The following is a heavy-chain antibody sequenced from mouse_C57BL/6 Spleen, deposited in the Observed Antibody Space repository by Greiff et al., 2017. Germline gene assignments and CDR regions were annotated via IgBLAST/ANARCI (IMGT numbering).Heavy chain of an antibody. J-gene: IGHJ2*01. D-gene: IGHD3-2*02. CDR3: ARGGDSSGYVDY. CDR2: IYPGSGNT. Sequence: VQLQQSGAELVRPGASVKLSCKASGYTFTDYYINWVKQRPGQGLEWIARIYPGSGNTYYNEKFKGKATLTAEKSSSTAYMQLSSLTSEDSAVYFGARGGDSSGYVDYWGQGTTLTVSS. V-gene: IGHV1-76*01. CDR1: GYTFTDYY.